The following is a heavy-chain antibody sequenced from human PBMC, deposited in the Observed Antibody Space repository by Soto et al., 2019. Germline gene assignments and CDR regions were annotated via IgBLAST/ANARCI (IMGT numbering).Heavy chain of an antibody. V-gene: IGHV4-34*01. D-gene: IGHD6-19*01. CDR1: GGSFSGYF. CDR2: INHSGST. CDR3: ARNSGYSSGWGTYYYYGMDV. Sequence: RSETLSHTCAVYGGSFSGYFWSWIRQPPGKGLEWIGEINHSGSTNYNASLKSRVTISVDTPKKQFSLKLTSVTAADKAVYYCARNSGYSSGWGTYYYYGMDVWGQGTTVTVS. J-gene: IGHJ6*02.